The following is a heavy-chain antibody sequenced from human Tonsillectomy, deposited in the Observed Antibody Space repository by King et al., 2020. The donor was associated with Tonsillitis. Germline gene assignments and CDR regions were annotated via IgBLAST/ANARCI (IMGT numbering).Heavy chain of an antibody. D-gene: IGHD6-19*01. CDR2: IYTSGST. J-gene: IGHJ4*02. CDR1: GGSISSDY. CDR3: ARDKGDSSGWYYFDY. V-gene: IGHV4-4*07. Sequence: QLQESGPGLVKPSETLSLTCTVSGGSISSDYWSWIRQPAGKGLEWIGRIYTSGSTNYSPSLKSRVTMSVDRSKKQFSLKLSSVTAADTAVYYCARDKGDSSGWYYFDYWGQGTLVTVSS.